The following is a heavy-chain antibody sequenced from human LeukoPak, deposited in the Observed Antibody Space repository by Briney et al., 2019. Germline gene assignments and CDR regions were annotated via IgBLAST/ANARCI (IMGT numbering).Heavy chain of an antibody. CDR3: ARVRNNWFDP. V-gene: IGHV4-59*01. Sequence: SGTLSLTCTVSGGSITSYYWSWIRQPPGKGLGWIGNIYYSGSTNYNPSLKSRVTISVDTSKNQFSLKVSSVTAADTAVYYCARVRNNWFDPWGQGTLVTVSS. CDR1: GGSITSYY. J-gene: IGHJ5*02. CDR2: IYYSGST.